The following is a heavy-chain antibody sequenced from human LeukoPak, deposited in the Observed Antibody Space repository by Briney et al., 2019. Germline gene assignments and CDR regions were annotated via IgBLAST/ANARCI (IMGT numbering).Heavy chain of an antibody. D-gene: IGHD3-22*01. V-gene: IGHV5-51*01. CDR1: GYSFTSYW. CDR2: IYPGDSDT. J-gene: IGHJ4*02. CDR3: ARRRDCYDSSPNYHDY. Sequence: GESLKISCKGSGYSFTSYWIGWVRQMPGKGLEWMGIIYPGDSDTRYSPSFQGQVTMSADKSISTAYLQWSSLKASDTAMYYCARRRDCYDSSPNYHDYWGQGTLVTVSS.